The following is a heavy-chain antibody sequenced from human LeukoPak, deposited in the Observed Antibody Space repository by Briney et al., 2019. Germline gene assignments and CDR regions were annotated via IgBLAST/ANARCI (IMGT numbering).Heavy chain of an antibody. D-gene: IGHD3-16*02. Sequence: GGSLMLSCAVSGLLFRGYAMRWLRQAPGKGLEWVSGIWGVGSTHYPESVQRRFTISSDISKDALVLQMNSLRAEDTAVYYCAKDTGSGGVIYGAYYYYGMDVWGQGTTVTVSS. CDR3: AKDTGSGGVIYGAYYYYGMDV. J-gene: IGHJ6*02. CDR1: GLLFRGYA. V-gene: IGHV3-23*03. CDR2: IWGVGST.